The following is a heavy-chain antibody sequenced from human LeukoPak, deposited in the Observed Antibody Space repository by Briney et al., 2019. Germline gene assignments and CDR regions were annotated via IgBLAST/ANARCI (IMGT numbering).Heavy chain of an antibody. D-gene: IGHD2-15*01. CDR1: GYRFISNY. CDR3: AREGSYCVGGDCYSFDF. V-gene: IGHV1-2*02. CDR2: MHPGNGNT. J-gene: IGHJ4*02. Sequence: AAVKVSCNASGYRFISNYIQWVRQAPGLGPEWIGWMHPGNGNTRYAEKFQGRVTMTRDTSINTAYMDLSSLRSDDTAVYYCAREGSYCVGGDCYSFDFWGQGTQITVSS.